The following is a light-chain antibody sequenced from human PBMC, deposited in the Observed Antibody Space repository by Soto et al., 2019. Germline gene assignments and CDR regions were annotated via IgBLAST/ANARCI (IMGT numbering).Light chain of an antibody. J-gene: IGKJ4*01. Sequence: DIQMTQSPSSVSASIGDTVTITCRASQDISTLLAWYQQKPGKAPKLLIYGASTLESGVPSRFSGRGSGTDFTLTIRSMQTEHFAPYFCQQADSFPLTFGGGTKVDI. CDR2: GAS. V-gene: IGKV1D-12*01. CDR3: QQADSFPLT. CDR1: QDISTL.